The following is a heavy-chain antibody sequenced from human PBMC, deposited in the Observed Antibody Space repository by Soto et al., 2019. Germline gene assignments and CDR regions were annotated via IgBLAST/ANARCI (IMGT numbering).Heavy chain of an antibody. J-gene: IGHJ4*02. CDR2: IYYTGNT. V-gene: IGHV4-61*01. Sequence: SETLSLTCTVSGGSVSSGSYFWSWIRQPPGKGLEWLGYIYYTGNTNYNPSLKSRLTISVDSSKNQFSLKLSSVTAAATAVYYCAREKTRDLTFFDSWGQGTLVTVSS. CDR1: GGSVSSGSYF. D-gene: IGHD3-16*01. CDR3: AREKTRDLTFFDS.